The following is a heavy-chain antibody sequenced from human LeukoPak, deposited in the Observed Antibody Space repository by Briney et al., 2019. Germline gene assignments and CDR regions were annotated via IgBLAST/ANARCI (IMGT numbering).Heavy chain of an antibody. CDR3: ARGEDIVVVIAATHVRPNDY. CDR1: GFTFSSYW. CDR2: INSDGSGT. Sequence: GGSLRLSCAASGFTFSSYWMHWVRQAPGKGLVWISRINSDGSGTSYADSVKGRFTISRDNAKNTLYLQMNSLRAEDTAVYYCARGEDIVVVIAATHVRPNDYWGQGTLVTVSS. D-gene: IGHD2-15*01. J-gene: IGHJ4*02. V-gene: IGHV3-74*01.